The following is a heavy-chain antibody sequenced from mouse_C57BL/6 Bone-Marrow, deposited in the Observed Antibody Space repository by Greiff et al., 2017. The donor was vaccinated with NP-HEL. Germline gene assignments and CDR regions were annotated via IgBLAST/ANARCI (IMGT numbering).Heavy chain of an antibody. CDR3: ARWRDWGYFDV. CDR1: GYAFTNYL. CDR2: INPGSGGT. V-gene: IGHV1-54*01. D-gene: IGHD4-1*01. J-gene: IGHJ1*03. Sequence: QVQLQQSGAELVRPGPSVKVSCKASGYAFTNYLIEWVKQRPGQGLEWIGVINPGSGGTNYNEKFKGKATLTADKSSSTAYMQLSSLTSEDSAVDFCARWRDWGYFDVWGTGTTVTVSS.